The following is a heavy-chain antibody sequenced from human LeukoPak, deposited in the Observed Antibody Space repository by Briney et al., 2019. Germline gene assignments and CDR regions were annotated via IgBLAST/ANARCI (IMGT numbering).Heavy chain of an antibody. J-gene: IGHJ6*02. Sequence: GGSLRLSCAASGFTVSSNYMSWVRQAPGKGLEWVSVIYSGGSTYYADSVKGRFTISRDNSKNTLYLQMNSLRAEDTAVYYCARGPVKGYYYYYGMDVWGQGPRSPSP. V-gene: IGHV3-53*01. CDR3: ARGPVKGYYYYYGMDV. CDR2: IYSGGST. CDR1: GFTVSSNY. D-gene: IGHD4-17*01.